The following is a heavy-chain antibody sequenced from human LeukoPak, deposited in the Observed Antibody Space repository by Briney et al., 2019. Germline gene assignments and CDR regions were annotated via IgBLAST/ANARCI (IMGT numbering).Heavy chain of an antibody. V-gene: IGHV4-4*09. J-gene: IGHJ4*02. Sequence: SETLSLTCTVSGGSISSYYWSWIRQPPGKGLEWIGYIYTSGSTNYNPSLKSRVTISVDTSKNQFSLKLNSVTAADTAVYYCARSYSSSWLYFDYWGQGTLVTVSS. CDR2: IYTSGST. CDR1: GGSISSYY. D-gene: IGHD6-13*01. CDR3: ARSYSSSWLYFDY.